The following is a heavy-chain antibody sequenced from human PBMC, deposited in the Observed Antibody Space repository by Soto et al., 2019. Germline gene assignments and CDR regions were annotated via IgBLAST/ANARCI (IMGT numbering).Heavy chain of an antibody. Sequence: QVQLVQSGAEVKKPGSSVKVSCKASGGTFSNYPISWVRHVPGQGLEWMGRIIPILSIAHYAQKFQGRVTIIADKSTSTAYMELSGLRSEDTAIYYCARDPASTVITPSYFDYWGQGTLVTVSS. D-gene: IGHD4-17*01. CDR1: GGTFSNYP. V-gene: IGHV1-69*04. CDR3: ARDPASTVITPSYFDY. CDR2: IIPILSIA. J-gene: IGHJ4*02.